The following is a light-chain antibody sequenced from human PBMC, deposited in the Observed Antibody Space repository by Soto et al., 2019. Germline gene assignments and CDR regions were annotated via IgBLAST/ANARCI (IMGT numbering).Light chain of an antibody. CDR2: GAS. V-gene: IGKV3-15*01. CDR3: QRYNNWPLT. Sequence: EIVMTQSPATLPVSPGERATLSCRASQSVSSNLAWYQQKPGQAPSLLMYGASTRATGIPARFSGSRSGTEFTLTINSLQSEDFAVYYCQRYNNWPLTFXGGTKVDIK. J-gene: IGKJ4*01. CDR1: QSVSSN.